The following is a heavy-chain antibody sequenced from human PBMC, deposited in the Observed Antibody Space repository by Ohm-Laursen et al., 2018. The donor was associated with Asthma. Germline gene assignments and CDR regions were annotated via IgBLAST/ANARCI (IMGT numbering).Heavy chain of an antibody. CDR1: GFTFSSYA. J-gene: IGHJ4*02. CDR3: AKSPEWLFSYYFDY. V-gene: IGHV3-30-3*01. D-gene: IGHD3-3*01. CDR2: ISYDGSNK. Sequence: SLRLSYAASGFTFSSYAMHWVRQAPGKGLEWVAVISYDGSNKYYADSVKGRFTISRDNSKNTLYLQMNSLRAEDTAVYYCAKSPEWLFSYYFDYWGQGTLVTVSS.